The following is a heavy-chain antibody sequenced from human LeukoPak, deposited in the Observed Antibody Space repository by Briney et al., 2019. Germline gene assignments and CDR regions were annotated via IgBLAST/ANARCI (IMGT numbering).Heavy chain of an antibody. CDR2: ISFDGSNK. CDR3: ARDLSYGFDY. Sequence: PGGSLRLSCAASGFTFSSYGMHWVRQPPGKGLEWVAVISFDGSNKYYADSVKGRFTISRDNSNNTLYLQMNSLRAEDTAVYYCARDLSYGFDYWGQGVLVTVSS. CDR1: GFTFSSYG. D-gene: IGHD5-18*01. V-gene: IGHV3-30*03. J-gene: IGHJ4*02.